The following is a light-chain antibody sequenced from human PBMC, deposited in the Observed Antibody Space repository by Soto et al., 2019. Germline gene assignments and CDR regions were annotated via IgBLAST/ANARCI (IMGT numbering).Light chain of an antibody. J-gene: IGKJ5*01. CDR1: QDISSW. V-gene: IGKV1-12*01. CDR2: AAF. Sequence: DIQITQSPASFSSSVGERVTITCRASQDISSWLAWYQQKPGKAPKIMIYAAFSLQSGVPSRFSGSGSGTDFTLTISSLQPEDFATYYCQQSYTTPITFGQGTRLENK. CDR3: QQSYTTPIT.